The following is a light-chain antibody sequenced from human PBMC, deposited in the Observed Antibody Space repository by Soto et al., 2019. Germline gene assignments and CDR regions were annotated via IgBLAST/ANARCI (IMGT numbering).Light chain of an antibody. J-gene: IGKJ3*01. Sequence: DVVMTQSPLSLPVTLGQPASISCRSSQSLGYSDGNTYWNWFQQRPGQAPRRLIYKVSNRDSGVPDRFSGSGSGTDFTLKISRVEAEDVGVCYCMRGAPRMFGPGTKVYIK. CDR3: MRGAPRM. V-gene: IGKV2-30*01. CDR2: KVS. CDR1: QSLGYSDGNTY.